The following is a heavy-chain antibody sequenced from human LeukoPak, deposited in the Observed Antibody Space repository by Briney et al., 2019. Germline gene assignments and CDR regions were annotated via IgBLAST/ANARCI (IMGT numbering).Heavy chain of an antibody. CDR2: IYYSGST. D-gene: IGHD3-10*01. Sequence: SETLSHTCTVSGGSISSSSYYWGWIRQPPGKGLEWIGSIYYSGSTYYNPSLKSRVTISVDTSKNQFSLKLSSVTAADTAVYYCARHCREGSMIYHYYMDVWGKGTTVTVSS. CDR1: GGSISSSSYY. CDR3: ARHCREGSMIYHYYMDV. V-gene: IGHV4-39*01. J-gene: IGHJ6*03.